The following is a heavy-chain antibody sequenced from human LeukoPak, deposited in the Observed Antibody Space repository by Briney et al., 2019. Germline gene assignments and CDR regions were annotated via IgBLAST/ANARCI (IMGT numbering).Heavy chain of an antibody. J-gene: IGHJ4*02. V-gene: IGHV1-2*06. D-gene: IGHD5-18*01. Sequence: ASVKVSCKASGCTFTGYYMHWGRQALGQGLGWMGRINPNSGGTNYAQKFQGRVTMTRDTSISTAYMELSRLRSDDTAVYYCARGYSYGFDYWGQGTLVTVSS. CDR3: ARGYSYGFDY. CDR1: GCTFTGYY. CDR2: INPNSGGT.